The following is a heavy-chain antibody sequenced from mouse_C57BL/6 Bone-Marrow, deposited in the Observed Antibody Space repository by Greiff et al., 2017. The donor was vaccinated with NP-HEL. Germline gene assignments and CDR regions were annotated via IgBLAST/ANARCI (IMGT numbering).Heavy chain of an antibody. CDR1: GYSFTGYF. CDR3: ARWASYYYGSSYAYFDY. D-gene: IGHD1-1*01. CDR2: INPYNGDT. Sequence: EVMLVESGPELVKPGASVKISCKASGYSFTGYFMNWVKQSHGKSLEWIGRINPYNGDTFYNQKFKGKATLTVDKSSSTAHMELLSLTSEDFAVYYCARWASYYYGSSYAYFDYWGQGTTLTVSS. J-gene: IGHJ2*01. V-gene: IGHV1-37*01.